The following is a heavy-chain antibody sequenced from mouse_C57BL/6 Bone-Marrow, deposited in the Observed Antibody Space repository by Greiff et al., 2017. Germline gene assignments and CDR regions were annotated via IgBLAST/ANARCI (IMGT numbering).Heavy chain of an antibody. CDR3: ARGGDDYDEDDY. J-gene: IGHJ2*01. V-gene: IGHV1-80*01. CDR2: IYPGDGDT. CDR1: GYAFSSYW. Sequence: VQLQESGAELVKPGASVKISCKASGYAFSSYWMNWVKQRPGTGLEWIGQIYPGDGDTNYNGKFKGKATLTADKSSSTAYMQLSSLPSEDAAVYFCARGGDDYDEDDYWGQGTTLTVSS. D-gene: IGHD2-4*01.